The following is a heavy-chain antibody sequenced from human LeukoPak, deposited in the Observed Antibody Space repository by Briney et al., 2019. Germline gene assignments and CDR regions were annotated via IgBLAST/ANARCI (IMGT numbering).Heavy chain of an antibody. J-gene: IGHJ4*02. D-gene: IGHD3-10*01. V-gene: IGHV1-18*01. CDR1: GYTFTSYG. Sequence: ASVKASCKASGYTFTSYGISRVRQAPGQGLEWMGWISAYNGNTNYVQKLQGRVTMTTDTSTSTAYMELRSLRSEDTAVYYCATRGIYGSGSLDYWGQGTLVTVSS. CDR3: ATRGIYGSGSLDY. CDR2: ISAYNGNT.